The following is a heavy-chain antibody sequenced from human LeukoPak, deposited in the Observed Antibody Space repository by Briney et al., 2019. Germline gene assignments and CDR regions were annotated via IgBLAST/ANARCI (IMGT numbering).Heavy chain of an antibody. V-gene: IGHV3-23*01. CDR2: ISGSGGST. CDR3: AKDRHGVVFWSGYHAFDI. J-gene: IGHJ3*02. CDR1: GFTFSSYA. Sequence: GGSLRLSCAASGFTFSSYAMSWVRQAPEKGLEWVSTISGSGGSTYYADSVKGRFTISRDNAKNTLYLQMKSLRAEDTAVYYCAKDRHGVVFWSGYHAFDIWGQGTMVTVSS. D-gene: IGHD3-3*01.